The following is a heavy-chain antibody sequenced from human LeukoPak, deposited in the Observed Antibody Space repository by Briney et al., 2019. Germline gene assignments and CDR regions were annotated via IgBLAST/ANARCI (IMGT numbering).Heavy chain of an antibody. J-gene: IGHJ4*02. V-gene: IGHV4-59*11. D-gene: IGHD6-13*01. CDR1: AGSITRHD. CDR2: NDNSGST. CDR3: ARGGIAAAALVHLDY. Sequence: PSETLSLNCSVPAGSITRHDGSWIGQPPGKGLGSIGSNDNSGSTNYNPSLKSRVTIAVDTSKNQFSLELSSVTAADTAVYYCARGGIAAAALVHLDYWGQGTLVTVSS.